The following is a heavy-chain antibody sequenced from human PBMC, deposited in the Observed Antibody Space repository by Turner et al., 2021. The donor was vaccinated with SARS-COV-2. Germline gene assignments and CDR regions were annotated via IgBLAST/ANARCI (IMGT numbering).Heavy chain of an antibody. Sequence: QVHLVQSGAEVRKPGASVKVPCKASGYTFTAYYIHWLRQAPGQGPEWMGCISPHSGDTNYSHKSQGRVTITRDTSINTAYMELSRLRSDDTAVYYCAREGGFSYDHDTFRMWGQGTMVTVSS. D-gene: IGHD3-16*01. CDR2: ISPHSGDT. V-gene: IGHV1-2*07. J-gene: IGHJ3*02. CDR3: AREGGFSYDHDTFRM. CDR1: GYTFTAYY.